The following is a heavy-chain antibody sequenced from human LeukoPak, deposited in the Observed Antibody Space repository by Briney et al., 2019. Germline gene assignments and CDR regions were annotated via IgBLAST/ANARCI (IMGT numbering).Heavy chain of an antibody. CDR1: GFTFSSYA. D-gene: IGHD6-19*01. CDR3: AKDRMRIAVAGTDY. V-gene: IGHV3-23*01. CDR2: ISGSGGST. J-gene: IGHJ4*02. Sequence: GGSLRLSCAASGFTFSSYAMSWVRQAPGKGLEWVSAISGSGGSTYYADSVKGRFTISRDNSKNTLYLQMNSLRAEDTAVYYCAKDRMRIAVAGTDYWGQGTLSPSPQ.